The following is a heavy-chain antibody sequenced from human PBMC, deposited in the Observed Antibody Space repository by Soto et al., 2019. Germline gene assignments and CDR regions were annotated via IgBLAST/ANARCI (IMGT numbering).Heavy chain of an antibody. CDR3: ARDRNDILTGYYPNYFDY. D-gene: IGHD3-9*01. J-gene: IGHJ4*02. CDR1: GFTFSSYS. CDR2: ISSSSSYI. V-gene: IGHV3-21*01. Sequence: EVQLVESGGGLVKPGGSLRLSCAASGFTFSSYSMNWVRQAPGKGLEWVSSISSSSSYIYYADSVKGRFTISRDNAKNSLYLQMNSLRAEDTAVCYCARDRNDILTGYYPNYFDYWGQGTLVTVSS.